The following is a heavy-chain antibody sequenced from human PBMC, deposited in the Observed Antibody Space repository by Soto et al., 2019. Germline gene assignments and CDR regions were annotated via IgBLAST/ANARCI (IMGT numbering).Heavy chain of an antibody. Sequence: QVQLQESGPGLVKPSETLSLTCSVSGGSISSGYWTWIRQPPGKGLEWIGYIYYVGSINYNPSLKNRVIISVDTAKNDFSQMLSSVTAADTAVYYCSGAYYDIKGYRLDPWGQGTSDTVSS. J-gene: IGHJ5*02. V-gene: IGHV4-59*08. CDR2: IYYVGSI. CDR1: GGSISSGY. CDR3: SGAYYDIKGYRLDP. D-gene: IGHD3-22*01.